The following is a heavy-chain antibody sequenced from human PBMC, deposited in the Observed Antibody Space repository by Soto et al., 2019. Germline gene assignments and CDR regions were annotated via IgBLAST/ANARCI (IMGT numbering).Heavy chain of an antibody. V-gene: IGHV3-9*01. Sequence: EVQLVESGGGLVQPGRSLRLSCAASGFTFDDFAMHWVRQVPGKGLEWVSGISWNGATIDYADSVKGRFTISRDNAKNSLYLPMRSLRGEDTALYYSATGLVIVGLLDYWGQGTRVTVSS. CDR2: ISWNGATI. CDR3: ATGLVIVGLLDY. CDR1: GFTFDDFA. D-gene: IGHD6-19*01. J-gene: IGHJ4*02.